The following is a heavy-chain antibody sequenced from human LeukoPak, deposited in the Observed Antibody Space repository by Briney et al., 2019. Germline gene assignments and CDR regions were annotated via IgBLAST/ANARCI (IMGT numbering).Heavy chain of an antibody. CDR1: GFPFSSHG. J-gene: IGHJ4*02. D-gene: IGHD5-12*01. CDR3: TRDGYSGYDPTAGHY. V-gene: IGHV3-49*03. Sequence: PGGTLRLSCAGSGFPFSSHGMSWFRQAPGKGLEWVGFIRSKAYGGTTEYAASVKGRFTISRDDSKSIAHLQMNSLKTEDTAVYYCTRDGYSGYDPTAGHYWGQGTLVTVSS. CDR2: IRSKAYGGTT.